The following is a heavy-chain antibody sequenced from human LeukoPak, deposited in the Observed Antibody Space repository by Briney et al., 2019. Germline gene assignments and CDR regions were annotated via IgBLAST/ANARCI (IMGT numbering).Heavy chain of an antibody. Sequence: SVKVSCKASGGTFSSYAISWVRQAPGQGLEWMGGLIPIFGTANYAQKFQGRVTITADESTSTAYMELSSLRSEDTAVYYCARGVTMVRGHFDYWGQGTLVTVSS. J-gene: IGHJ4*02. CDR2: LIPIFGTA. CDR1: GGTFSSYA. D-gene: IGHD3-10*01. CDR3: ARGVTMVRGHFDY. V-gene: IGHV1-69*13.